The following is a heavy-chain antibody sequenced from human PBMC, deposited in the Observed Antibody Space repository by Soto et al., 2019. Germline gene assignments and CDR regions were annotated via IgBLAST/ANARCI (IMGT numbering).Heavy chain of an antibody. CDR1: GYTFRSYG. Sequence: HVQLVQSEPEVKKPGASVKVSCKASGYTFRSYGINWVRQAPGQGLEWMGWISGYDGNTNYAQMFQGRVTSTTDTSRTTGYMELGSQRSDDTAGYYSARGGSCSYIDYWGRGALVPVSS. J-gene: IGHJ4*02. D-gene: IGHD3-10*02. CDR3: ARGGSCSYIDY. CDR2: ISGYDGNT. V-gene: IGHV1-18*01.